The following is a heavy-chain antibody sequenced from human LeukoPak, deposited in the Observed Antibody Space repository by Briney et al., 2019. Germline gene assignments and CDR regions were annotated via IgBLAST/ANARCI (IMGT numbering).Heavy chain of an antibody. V-gene: IGHV7-4-1*02. CDR1: GFTFTSYA. J-gene: IGHJ4*02. D-gene: IGHD3-22*01. Sequence: ASVKVSCKASGFTFTSYAMNWVRQAPGQGLEWMGWINTNTGNPTYAQGFTGRFVFSLDTSVSTAYLQISSLKAEDTAVYYCTRTHYYDSSGYYFVPLDFDYWGQGTLVTVSS. CDR3: TRTHYYDSSGYYFVPLDFDY. CDR2: INTNTGNP.